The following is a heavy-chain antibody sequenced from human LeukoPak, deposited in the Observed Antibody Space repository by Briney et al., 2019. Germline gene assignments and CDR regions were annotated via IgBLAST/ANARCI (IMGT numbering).Heavy chain of an antibody. CDR3: ARDADIAAAGLLHC. J-gene: IGHJ4*02. D-gene: IGHD6-13*01. Sequence: GGSLRLSCAASGFTFSSYSMNWVRQAPGKGLEWVSSISSSSSYIYYADSVKGRFTISRDNAKNSLYLQMNSLRAEDTAVYYCARDADIAAAGLLHCWGQGTLVTASS. V-gene: IGHV3-21*01. CDR1: GFTFSSYS. CDR2: ISSSSSYI.